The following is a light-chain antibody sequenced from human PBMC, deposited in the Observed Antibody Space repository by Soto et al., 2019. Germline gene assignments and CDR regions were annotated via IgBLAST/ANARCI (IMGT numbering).Light chain of an antibody. J-gene: IGKJ3*01. CDR2: GAA. V-gene: IGKV3-20*01. CDR3: QQYGSSLFT. Sequence: EIWLTQSPGTLSLSPGERATLSCRASQSFSSSYLAWYQQKTGQAPRLIIYGAASRATGIPDRFSGSGSGTDFTLTISRLEPEDFAVYYSQQYGSSLFTFGPGTKVDIK. CDR1: QSFSSSY.